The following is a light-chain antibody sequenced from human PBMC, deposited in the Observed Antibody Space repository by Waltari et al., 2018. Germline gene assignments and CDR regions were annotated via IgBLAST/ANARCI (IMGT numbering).Light chain of an antibody. CDR1: YSNIGADYD. CDR2: GNS. CDR3: QSYDNTGGVI. V-gene: IGLV1-40*01. Sequence: QSVLTQPPSVSGAPGQRVTISCTGTYSNIGADYDVHWYQQFPGTAPQLLIYGNSNRPSGVPDRFSGSKSGTSASLAITGLQTEDEADYHCQSYDNTGGVIFGGGTRLTVL. J-gene: IGLJ2*01.